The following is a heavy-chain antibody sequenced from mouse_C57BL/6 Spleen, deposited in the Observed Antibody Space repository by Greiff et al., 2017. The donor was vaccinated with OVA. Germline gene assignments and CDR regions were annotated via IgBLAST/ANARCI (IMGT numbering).Heavy chain of an antibody. Sequence: VQLQQSGPELVKPGASVKISCKASGYSFTGYYMNWVKQSPEKSLEWIGEINPSTGGTTYNQKFKAKATLTVDKSTSTAYMQLKRLTSDDSAVYYCARPGPYYFDYWGQGTTLTVSS. V-gene: IGHV1-42*01. J-gene: IGHJ2*01. CDR3: ARPGPYYFDY. CDR2: INPSTGGT. D-gene: IGHD3-3*01. CDR1: GYSFTGYY.